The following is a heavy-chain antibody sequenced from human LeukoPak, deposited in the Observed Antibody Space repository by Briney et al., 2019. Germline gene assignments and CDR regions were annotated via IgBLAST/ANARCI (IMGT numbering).Heavy chain of an antibody. J-gene: IGHJ4*02. CDR1: GFTFSSYG. D-gene: IGHD1-26*01. Sequence: GGSLRLSCAASGFTFSSYGMHWVRQAPGKGLEWVAFIRYDGSNKFYADSVKGRFTFSRDNPRNTLYLQMNSLRAEDTAMYHCAKEWELTYWGQGTLVTVSS. CDR3: AKEWELTY. V-gene: IGHV3-30*02. CDR2: IRYDGSNK.